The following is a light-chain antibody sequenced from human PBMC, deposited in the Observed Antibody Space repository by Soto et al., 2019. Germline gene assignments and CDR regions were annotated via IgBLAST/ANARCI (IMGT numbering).Light chain of an antibody. V-gene: IGLV1-44*01. J-gene: IGLJ6*01. CDR3: AAWDDSLNGYV. Sequence: QSVLTQPPSASETPAQRVTISCSGSRSNIGDNTVNWYQQLPGTAPKLLIYNNNQRPSGVPERISGSKSGTSASLAISGLQSEDEADYYCAAWDDSLNGYVFGTGTQLTVL. CDR2: NNN. CDR1: RSNIGDNT.